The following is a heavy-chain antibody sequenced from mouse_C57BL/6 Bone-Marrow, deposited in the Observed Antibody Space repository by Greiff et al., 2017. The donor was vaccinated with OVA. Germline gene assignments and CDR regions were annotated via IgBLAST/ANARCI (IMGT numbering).Heavy chain of an antibody. Sequence: VQLQQSGPVLVKPGASVKMSCKASGYTFTDYYMNWVKQSHGKSLEWIGVINPYNGGTSYNQKFKGKATLTVDKSSSTAYMELNSLTSEDSAVYYCARYGSLWFADWGQGTLVTVSA. J-gene: IGHJ3*01. CDR3: ARYGSLWFAD. V-gene: IGHV1-19*01. D-gene: IGHD1-1*01. CDR1: GYTFTDYY. CDR2: INPYNGGT.